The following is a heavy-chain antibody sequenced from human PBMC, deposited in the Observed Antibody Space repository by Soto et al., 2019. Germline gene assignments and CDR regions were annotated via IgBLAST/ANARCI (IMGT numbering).Heavy chain of an antibody. CDR3: ARHWACSTTSCYHFDY. CDR1: GGSTRSGLNY. CDR2: THESGST. Sequence: SETLSLTCTVSGGSTRSGLNYWGWIRHPPGKGLEWIGSTHESGSTYSNPSLKSRVTMSVDTSKNQFSLKLTSVTAADTAVYYCARHWACSTTSCYHFDYWGQGALVNRLL. D-gene: IGHD2-2*01. V-gene: IGHV4-39*01. J-gene: IGHJ4*02.